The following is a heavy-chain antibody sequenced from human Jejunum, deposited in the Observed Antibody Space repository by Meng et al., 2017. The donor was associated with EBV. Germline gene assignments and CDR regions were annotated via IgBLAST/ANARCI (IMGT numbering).Heavy chain of an antibody. CDR3: ARGDGSHFS. D-gene: IGHD5-24*01. Sequence: EVQLVESGGGLLQLGDSLRLSCAASGFNFSLYWMHWVRQAPGKGLVWVSHITSDGSVTTYADSVKGRFTISRDNAKNTVYLQMNSLRAEDTAVYYCARGDGSHFSWGQGTLVTVSS. CDR1: GFNFSLYW. J-gene: IGHJ5*02. CDR2: ITSDGSVT. V-gene: IGHV3-74*01.